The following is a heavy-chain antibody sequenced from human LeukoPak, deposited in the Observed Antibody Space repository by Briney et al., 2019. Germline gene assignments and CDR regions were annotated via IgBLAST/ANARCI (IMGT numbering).Heavy chain of an antibody. CDR1: GGSISSSSYY. Sequence: SETLSLTCTVSGGSISSSSYYWGWIRQPPGKGLEWIGSIYYSGSTYYNPSLKSRVTISVDTSKNQFSLKLSSVTAADTAVYYCARDSLPSYYYDSGSALDYWGQGTLVTVSS. J-gene: IGHJ4*02. CDR3: ARDSLPSYYYDSGSALDY. CDR2: IYYSGST. V-gene: IGHV4-39*07. D-gene: IGHD3-10*01.